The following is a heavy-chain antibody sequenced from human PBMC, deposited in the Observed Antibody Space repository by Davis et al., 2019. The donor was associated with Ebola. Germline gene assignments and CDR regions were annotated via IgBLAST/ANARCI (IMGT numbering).Heavy chain of an antibody. V-gene: IGHV3-23*01. Sequence: GESLKISCAASGFTFSSYAMSWVRQAPGKGLEWVSAISGSGGSTYYADSVKGRFTISRDNSKNTLYLQMDGLRPEDTAAYYCARASRYDSSPYFISYWGQGTLVTVSP. CDR3: ARASRYDSSPYFISY. D-gene: IGHD3-22*01. CDR1: GFTFSSYA. CDR2: ISGSGGST. J-gene: IGHJ4*02.